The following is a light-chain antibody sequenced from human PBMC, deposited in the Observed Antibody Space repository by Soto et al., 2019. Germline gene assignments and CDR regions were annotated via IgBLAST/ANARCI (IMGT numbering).Light chain of an antibody. V-gene: IGKV3-20*01. Sequence: ETLFTQSPGTLSLSPGERATLSCRASQTVNNRYVAWYQHKVGQAPRVLIHAASSRNAGIPDRFSGIGSGTEFTLTISRLEPEDFEVYYCQQYGNGPWTFGQGTKVDIK. J-gene: IGKJ1*01. CDR3: QQYGNGPWT. CDR2: AAS. CDR1: QTVNNRY.